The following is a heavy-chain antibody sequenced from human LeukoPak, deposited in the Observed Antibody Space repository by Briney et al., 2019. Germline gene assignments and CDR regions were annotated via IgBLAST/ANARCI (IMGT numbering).Heavy chain of an antibody. Sequence: SETLSLTCTVSGGSITSGGHYWSWIRQHPGKGLEWIGYIYFSGTTYYNPSLKSRLTISLDTSKNQFSLRLSSVTAADTAMYYCALGVRGYSTWGDWFDPWGQGTLVTVSS. CDR3: ALGVRGYSTWGDWFDP. D-gene: IGHD5-18*01. CDR1: GGSITSGGHY. CDR2: IYFSGTT. J-gene: IGHJ5*02. V-gene: IGHV4-31*03.